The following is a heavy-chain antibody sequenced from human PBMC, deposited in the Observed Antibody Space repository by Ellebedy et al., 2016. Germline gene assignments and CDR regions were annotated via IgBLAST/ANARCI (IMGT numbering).Heavy chain of an antibody. V-gene: IGHV3-30-3*01. CDR1: GFTFSSYA. D-gene: IGHD1-1*01. CDR2: ISYDGSNK. CDR3: ARDRSTTGTTDYYYYMDV. Sequence: GESLKISXSASGFTFSSYAMHWVRQAPGKGLEWVAVISYDGSNKYYADSVKGRFTISRDNAKNSLYLQMNSLRAEDTAVYYCARDRSTTGTTDYYYYMDVWGKGTTVTVSS. J-gene: IGHJ6*03.